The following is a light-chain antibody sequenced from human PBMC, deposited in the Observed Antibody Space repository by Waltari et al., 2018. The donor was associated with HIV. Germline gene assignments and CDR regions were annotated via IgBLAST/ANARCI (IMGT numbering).Light chain of an antibody. J-gene: IGLJ3*02. CDR3: AAWDDSLNGWV. CDR1: SSNIGSNV. Sequence: QSLLTQSPSASETPGQRVAISCSGCSSNIGSNVVTWYQQVPGTAPKFLIYGNDRRPSGVPDRFSGSKSGTSASLAISGLQSEDEGDYYCAAWDDSLNGWVFGGGTRLTVL. V-gene: IGLV1-44*01. CDR2: GND.